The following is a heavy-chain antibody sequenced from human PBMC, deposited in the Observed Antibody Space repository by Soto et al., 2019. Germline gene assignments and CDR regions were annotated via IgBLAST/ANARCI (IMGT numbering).Heavy chain of an antibody. V-gene: IGHV3-30*18. CDR1: GFTFNDYG. D-gene: IGHD5-18*01. Sequence: QVQLVESGGGVVQPGRSLRLSCAASGFTFNDYGIHWVRQAPGKGLEWVAVISSDGNNEDYADSVKGRFTISRDNSKNTLSLQINNRRPEDTAMYYWAKEGIELWSAFDYLGQGTLVSGSS. CDR2: ISSDGNNE. CDR3: AKEGIELWSAFDY. J-gene: IGHJ4*02.